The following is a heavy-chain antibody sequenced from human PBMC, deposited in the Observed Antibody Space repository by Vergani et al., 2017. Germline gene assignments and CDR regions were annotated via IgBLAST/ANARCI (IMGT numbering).Heavy chain of an antibody. CDR1: GFSFSDHY. V-gene: IGHV3-11*04. D-gene: IGHD2-15*01. Sequence: QVQLVESGGGSVKPGGSLRLSCAASGFSFSDHYMTWIRQAPGKGLEWVSYISSSGSTIYYADSVKGRFTISRDNAKNSLYLQMNSLRAEDTAVYYCARDGVYCSGGSCYSYYGMDVWGQGTTVTVSS. J-gene: IGHJ6*02. CDR2: ISSSGSTI. CDR3: ARDGVYCSGGSCYSYYGMDV.